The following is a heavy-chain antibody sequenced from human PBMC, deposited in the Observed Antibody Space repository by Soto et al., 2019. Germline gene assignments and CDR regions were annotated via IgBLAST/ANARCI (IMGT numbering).Heavy chain of an antibody. V-gene: IGHV3-33*01. CDR3: ARSPRVRGGTASRGC. CDR2: IYYDGSKK. CDR1: GFTFDNFG. D-gene: IGHD3-10*01. J-gene: IGHJ4*02. Sequence: QVQLVESGGGVVQPGRSLRLSCAASGFTFDNFGMHWVRQAPGKGLEWVSVIYYDGSKKYYADSVRGRFTISRDNSKNMLYLQMDSLRAEDTGTYYCARSPRVRGGTASRGCWGQGTLVTVSS.